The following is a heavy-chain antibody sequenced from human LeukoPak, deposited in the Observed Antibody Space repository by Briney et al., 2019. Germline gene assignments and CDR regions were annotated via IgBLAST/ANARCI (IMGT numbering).Heavy chain of an antibody. Sequence: WIGEINHSGSTNYNPSLKSRVTISVDTSKNQFSLKLSSVTAADTAVYYCARARRTDYFDYWGQGTLVTVSS. J-gene: IGHJ4*02. CDR3: ARARRTDYFDY. D-gene: IGHD2-8*02. V-gene: IGHV4-34*01. CDR2: INHSGST.